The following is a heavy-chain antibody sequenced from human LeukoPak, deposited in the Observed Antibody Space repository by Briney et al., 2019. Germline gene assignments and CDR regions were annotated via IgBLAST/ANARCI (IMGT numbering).Heavy chain of an antibody. CDR1: GFSFSSYD. J-gene: IGHJ4*02. Sequence: GGSLRLSCAASGFSFSSYDMHWVRQVTGKGLEWVSAIGSAGDTYYPGSVKGRLTISRDNSRNSLYLQMNSLRTEDTALYYCAREGPIAVAAYFDYWGQGTRVTVSS. V-gene: IGHV3-13*04. CDR2: IGSAGDT. CDR3: AREGPIAVAAYFDY. D-gene: IGHD6-19*01.